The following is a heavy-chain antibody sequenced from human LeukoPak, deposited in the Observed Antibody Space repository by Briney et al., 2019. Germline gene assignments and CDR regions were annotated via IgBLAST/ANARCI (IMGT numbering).Heavy chain of an antibody. J-gene: IGHJ4*02. CDR1: GGTFSSYA. Sequence: ASVKVSCTASGGTFSSYAISWVRQALGQGLEWMGWISAYNGNTNYAQKPQGRVTMTTDTSTSTAYMELRSLRSDDTAVYYCARDADYGDYGGNFDYWGQGTLVTVSS. CDR3: ARDADYGDYGGNFDY. V-gene: IGHV1-18*01. CDR2: ISAYNGNT. D-gene: IGHD4-17*01.